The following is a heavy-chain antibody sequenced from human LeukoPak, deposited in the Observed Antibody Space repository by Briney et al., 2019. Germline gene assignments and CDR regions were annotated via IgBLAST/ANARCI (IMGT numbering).Heavy chain of an antibody. CDR2: ISSSGSTI. V-gene: IGHV3-48*03. CDR3: ARGGGGGDYNERYYFDY. Sequence: GGSLRLSCAASGFTFSSYEMNWVRQAPGKGLEWVSYISSSGSTIYYADSVKGRFTISRDNAKNSLYLQMNRLRAEDTAVYDCARGGGGGDYNERYYFDYWGQGTLVTVSS. D-gene: IGHD3-22*01. J-gene: IGHJ4*02. CDR1: GFTFSSYE.